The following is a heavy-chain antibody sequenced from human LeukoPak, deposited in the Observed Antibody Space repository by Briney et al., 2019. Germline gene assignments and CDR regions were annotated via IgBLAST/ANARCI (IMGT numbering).Heavy chain of an antibody. V-gene: IGHV3-53*01. CDR3: ASPGGAARGGLDY. J-gene: IGHJ4*02. CDR2: MYSGGST. Sequence: GGSLRLSCAVSGFTVSGNYMIWVRQAPGKGLEWVSLMYSGGSTYYADSVKGRFTISRDNSKNTLYLQMNSLRAEDTAVYYCASPGGAARGGLDYWGQGTLVTVSS. D-gene: IGHD6-6*01. CDR1: GFTVSGNY.